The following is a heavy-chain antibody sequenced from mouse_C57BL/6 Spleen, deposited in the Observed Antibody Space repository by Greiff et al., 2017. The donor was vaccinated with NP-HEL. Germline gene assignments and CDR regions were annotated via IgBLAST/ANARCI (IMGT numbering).Heavy chain of an antibody. CDR3: ARGDYDDGYYFDY. J-gene: IGHJ2*01. Sequence: VQLQQSGPVLVKPGASVKMSCKASGYTFTDYYMNWVKQSHGKSLEWIGVINPYNGGTSYNQKFKGKATLTVDKSSSTAYMELNSLTSEDSAVYYCARGDYDDGYYFDYWGQGTTLTVSS. V-gene: IGHV1-19*01. CDR1: GYTFTDYY. D-gene: IGHD2-4*01. CDR2: INPYNGGT.